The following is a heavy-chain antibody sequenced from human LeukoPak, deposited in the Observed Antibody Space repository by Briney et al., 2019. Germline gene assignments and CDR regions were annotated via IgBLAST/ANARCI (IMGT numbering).Heavy chain of an antibody. Sequence: ASVKVSCKASGYTFTNYAMHWLRQAPGQRLEWMGWIHAGNGNTKYSQKFQDRVTITRDTSASTAYMELSSLRSEDTAMYYCASSRGYDVGGYFDYWGQGTLVTVSS. V-gene: IGHV1-3*01. CDR2: IHAGNGNT. J-gene: IGHJ4*02. CDR1: GYTFTNYA. CDR3: ASSRGYDVGGYFDY. D-gene: IGHD5-12*01.